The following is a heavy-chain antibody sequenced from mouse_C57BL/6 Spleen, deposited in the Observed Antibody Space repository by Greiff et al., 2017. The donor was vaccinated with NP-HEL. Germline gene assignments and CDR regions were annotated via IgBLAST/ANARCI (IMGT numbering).Heavy chain of an antibody. V-gene: IGHV1-59*01. J-gene: IGHJ1*03. CDR3: ARVYSNYWYFDV. CDR2: IDPSDSYT. CDR1: GYTFTSYW. D-gene: IGHD2-5*01. Sequence: VQLQQPGAELVRPGTSVKLSCKASGYTFTSYWMHWVKQRPGQGLEWIGVIDPSDSYTNYNQKFKGKATLTVDTSSSTAYMQLRSLTSEDSAVYYCARVYSNYWYFDVWGTGTTVTVSS.